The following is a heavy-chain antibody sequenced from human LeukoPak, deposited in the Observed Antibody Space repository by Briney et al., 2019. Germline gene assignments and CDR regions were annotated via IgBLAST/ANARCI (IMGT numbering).Heavy chain of an antibody. D-gene: IGHD3-22*01. Sequence: GGSLRLSCAASGFTFSSYAMSWVPHAPGKGLEWVSAISGSGGSTYYADSVKGRFTISRDNSKNTLYLQMNSLRAEDTAVYYCAKAPYYYDGRWWYFDYWGQGTLVTVSS. J-gene: IGHJ4*02. V-gene: IGHV3-23*01. CDR2: ISGSGGST. CDR1: GFTFSSYA. CDR3: AKAPYYYDGRWWYFDY.